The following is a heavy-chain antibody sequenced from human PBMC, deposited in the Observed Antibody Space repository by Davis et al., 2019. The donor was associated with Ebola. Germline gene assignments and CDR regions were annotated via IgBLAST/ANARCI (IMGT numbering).Heavy chain of an antibody. CDR2: IYTGDSDT. J-gene: IGHJ3*02. CDR3: ASLRRTITGMDDAFDI. V-gene: IGHV5-51*01. CDR1: GNSFTSHW. D-gene: IGHD2-8*02. Sequence: GESLKISCKDSGNSFTSHWIGWVRQMPGKGLEWMGIIYTGDSDTRYSPSFRGQVTISADKSIKTAFLQWSSLKASDTAMYYCASLRRTITGMDDAFDIWGQGTIFTVSS.